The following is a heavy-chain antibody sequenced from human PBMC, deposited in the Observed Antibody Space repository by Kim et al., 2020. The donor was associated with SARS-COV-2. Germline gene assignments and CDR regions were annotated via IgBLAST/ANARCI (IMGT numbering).Heavy chain of an antibody. D-gene: IGHD5-12*01. CDR3: ARGDKMVATLEY. V-gene: IGHV1-46*01. J-gene: IGHJ4*02. Sequence: SYAQKFQGRVTMTRDTSTSTVYMELSSLRSEDTAVYYCARGDKMVATLEYWGQGTLVTVSS.